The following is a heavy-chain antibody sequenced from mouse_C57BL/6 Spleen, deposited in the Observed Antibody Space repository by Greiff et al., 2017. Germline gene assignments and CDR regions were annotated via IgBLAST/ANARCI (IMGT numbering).Heavy chain of an antibody. CDR3: TREGTTVVATDAMDY. CDR1: GFTFSSYA. J-gene: IGHJ4*01. D-gene: IGHD1-1*01. CDR2: ISSGGDYI. V-gene: IGHV5-9-1*02. Sequence: DVMLVESGEGLVKPGGSLKLSCAASGFTFSSYAMSWVRQTPEKRLEWVAYISSGGDYIYYADTVKGRFTISRDNARNTLYLQMSSLKSEDTAMYYCTREGTTVVATDAMDYWGQGTSVTVSS.